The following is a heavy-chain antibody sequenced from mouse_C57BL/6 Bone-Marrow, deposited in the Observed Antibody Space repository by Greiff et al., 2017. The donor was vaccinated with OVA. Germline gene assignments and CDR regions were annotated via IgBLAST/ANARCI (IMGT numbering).Heavy chain of an antibody. Sequence: SGTVLARPGASVKMSCKTSGYTFTSYWMHWVKQRPGQGLEWIGAIYPGNSDTSYNQKFKGKAKLTAVTSASTAYMELSSLTNEDSAVYYCTMDLLWLRREAYWGQGTLVTVSA. CDR2: IYPGNSDT. J-gene: IGHJ3*01. CDR1: GYTFTSYW. V-gene: IGHV1-5*01. D-gene: IGHD2-2*01. CDR3: TMDLLWLRREAY.